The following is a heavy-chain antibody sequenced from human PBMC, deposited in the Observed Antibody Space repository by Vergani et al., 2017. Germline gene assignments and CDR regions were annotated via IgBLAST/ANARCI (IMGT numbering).Heavy chain of an antibody. CDR3: SRDLPSYRGYDWGYFDY. CDR2: INPSGGST. Sequence: VPLVLSGAEVKKPGASVKVFCKASGYPFSSYHMLWVRQAPGQGLEWMGIINPSGGSTRSAQKFQGRVTMTRDTSTSSVYMELCSLRSEDTAVYYCSRDLPSYRGYDWGYFDYWGQGTLVTVSS. CDR1: GYPFSSYH. J-gene: IGHJ4*02. V-gene: IGHV1-46*01. D-gene: IGHD5-12*01.